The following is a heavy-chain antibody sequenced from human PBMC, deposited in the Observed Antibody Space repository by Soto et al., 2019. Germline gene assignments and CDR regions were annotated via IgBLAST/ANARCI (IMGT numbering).Heavy chain of an antibody. CDR3: ARESCSGGSCYVDY. J-gene: IGHJ4*02. CDR2: IWYDGSNK. D-gene: IGHD2-15*01. CDR1: GFTFSSYG. Sequence: QVQLVESGGGVVQPGRSLRLSCAASGFTFSSYGMHWVRQAPGKGLEWVAVIWYDGSNKYYADSVKGRFTISRDNSKNTLYLQMNSLRAEDTAVYYCARESCSGGSCYVDYWGQGTLVTVSS. V-gene: IGHV3-33*01.